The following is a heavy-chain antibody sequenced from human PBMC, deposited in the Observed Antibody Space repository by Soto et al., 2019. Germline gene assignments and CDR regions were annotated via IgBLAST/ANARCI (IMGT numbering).Heavy chain of an antibody. D-gene: IGHD2-2*01. V-gene: IGHV4-59*01. CDR3: ARLGGYCSTTGCYGYCAMDV. J-gene: IGHJ6*02. CDR2: IYYSGST. Sequence: PSETLSLTCTVSGGSISSYYWSWIRQPPGKGLEWIGYIYYSGSTNYNPSLKSRVTISVDTSKNQFSLKLSSVTAADTAVYYCARLGGYCSTTGCYGYCAMDVWGQGTTVTVSS. CDR1: GGSISSYY.